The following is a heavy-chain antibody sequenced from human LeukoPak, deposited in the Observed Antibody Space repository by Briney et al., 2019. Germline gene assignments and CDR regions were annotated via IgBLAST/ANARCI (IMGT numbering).Heavy chain of an antibody. D-gene: IGHD5-24*01. Sequence: GGSLRLSCAASGFTFSSYWMYWIRQVSGKGLVWVSGINGDGRSTRYADSVKGRFTISRDNAKNTLYLQMNSLRVEDTAVYYCARCRDGYNFLRSHDAFDIWGQGTMVTVSS. CDR2: INGDGRST. J-gene: IGHJ3*02. CDR1: GFTFSSYW. CDR3: ARCRDGYNFLRSHDAFDI. V-gene: IGHV3-74*01.